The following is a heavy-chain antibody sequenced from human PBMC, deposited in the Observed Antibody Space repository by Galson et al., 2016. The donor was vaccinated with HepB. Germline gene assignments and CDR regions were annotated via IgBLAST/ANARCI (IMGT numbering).Heavy chain of an antibody. J-gene: IGHJ4*02. Sequence: SLRLSCAASGFTFSTYDMNWVRQAPGKGLEWVAVIWFDGRKKYYADSLKGRFTISRDNSKHTLYLQMNSLRAEDTAVYYCARVGDYTDYRFDYWGQGTLSPSPQ. D-gene: IGHD4-11*01. CDR3: ARVGDYTDYRFDY. CDR1: GFTFSTYD. CDR2: IWFDGRKK. V-gene: IGHV3-33*08.